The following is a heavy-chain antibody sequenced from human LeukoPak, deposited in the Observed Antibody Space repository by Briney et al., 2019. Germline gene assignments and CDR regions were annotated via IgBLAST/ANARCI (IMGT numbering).Heavy chain of an antibody. V-gene: IGHV3-20*04. CDR1: GLTFDDYC. CDR2: IELNGGST. CDR3: AREEYSSGWYLDY. D-gene: IGHD6-19*01. Sequence: SGESVTPSRSPSGLTFDDYCMRWVRQAPRKELEWVSGIELNGGSTGYADSVKGRVAISRENAKNSLYLQLKSPRPADTALYYCAREEYSSGWYLDYWGQGTLVTVP. J-gene: IGHJ4*02.